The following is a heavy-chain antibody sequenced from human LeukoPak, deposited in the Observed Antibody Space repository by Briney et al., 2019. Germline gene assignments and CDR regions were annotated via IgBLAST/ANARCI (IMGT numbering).Heavy chain of an antibody. CDR1: GGSISSYY. J-gene: IGHJ4*02. CDR2: IYYSGST. V-gene: IGHV4-59*01. D-gene: IGHD6-19*01. CDR3: ARSVTYSSGWFDY. Sequence: SETLSLTCTVSGGSISSYYWSWIRQPPGKGLEWIGYIYYSGSTNYNPSLKSRVTISVDTSKKQFSLKLSSVTAADTAVYYCARSVTYSSGWFDYWGQGTLVTVSS.